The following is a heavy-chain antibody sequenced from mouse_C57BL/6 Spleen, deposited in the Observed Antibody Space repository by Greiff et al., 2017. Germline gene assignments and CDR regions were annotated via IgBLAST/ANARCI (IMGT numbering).Heavy chain of an antibody. CDR2: ISAGGSYT. D-gene: IGHD2-5*01. CDR1: GFTFSSYA. V-gene: IGHV5-4*01. J-gene: IGHJ1*03. Sequence: EVQLVESGGGLVKPGGSLKLSCAASGFTFSSYAMSWVRQTPEKRLEWVATISAGGSYTYYPDNVKGRFTISRDNAKNNLYLQMSHLKSEDTAMYYCARPYSNYWYFDVWGTGTTVTVSS. CDR3: ARPYSNYWYFDV.